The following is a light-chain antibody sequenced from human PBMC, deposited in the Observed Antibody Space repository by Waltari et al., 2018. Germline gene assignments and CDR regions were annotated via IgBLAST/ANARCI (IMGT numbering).Light chain of an antibody. CDR1: QSIGSW. V-gene: IGKV1-5*03. J-gene: IGKJ1*01. CDR3: QQYNGYWT. Sequence: DIQMTQSPSTLYASVGDRVTITCRASQSIGSWLAWYQQKPGTAPKLLIYKASTLESGVPSRFSGSGSGTEFTLTINSLQPDDFATYYCQQYNGYWTFGQGTKVEIK. CDR2: KAS.